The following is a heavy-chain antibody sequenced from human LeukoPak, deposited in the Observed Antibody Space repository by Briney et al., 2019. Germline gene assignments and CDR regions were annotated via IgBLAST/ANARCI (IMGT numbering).Heavy chain of an antibody. J-gene: IGHJ3*02. Sequence: ASVKVSCKVSGYTLTELSMHWVRQAPGKGLEWMGGFDPEDGETLYAQKFQGRVTMTEDTSPDAAYMGLSSLRSEDTAVYYCATGRLSHILTGYYPRPGEDAFDIWGQGTMVTVSS. D-gene: IGHD3-9*01. CDR2: FDPEDGET. CDR1: GYTLTELS. CDR3: ATGRLSHILTGYYPRPGEDAFDI. V-gene: IGHV1-24*01.